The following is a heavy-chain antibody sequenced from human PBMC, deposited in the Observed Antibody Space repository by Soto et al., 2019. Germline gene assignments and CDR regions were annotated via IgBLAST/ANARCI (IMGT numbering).Heavy chain of an antibody. V-gene: IGHV3-48*02. D-gene: IGHD3-9*01. CDR2: ISSSSSTI. Sequence: EVQLVESGGGLVQPGGSLRLSCAASGFTFSSYSMNWVRQAPGKGLEWVSYISSSSSTIYYADSVKGRFTISRDKAKNSLYLQMNSLRDEDTAVYYCARDRPYDILTGYYPRYFDYWGQGTLVTVSS. CDR1: GFTFSSYS. CDR3: ARDRPYDILTGYYPRYFDY. J-gene: IGHJ4*02.